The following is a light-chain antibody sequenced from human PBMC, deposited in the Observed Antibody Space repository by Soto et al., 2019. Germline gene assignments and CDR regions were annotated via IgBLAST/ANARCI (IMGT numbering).Light chain of an antibody. Sequence: EIVMTQSPATLSVSPGERATLSCSASQGICSTLAWYQQKPGQTPRLLIYGASTRATGVPARFSGSGSGSEFTLIISGLQSEDFAVYYCQQYNDRPPITFGQGTRLEIK. CDR1: QGICST. J-gene: IGKJ5*01. CDR2: GAS. V-gene: IGKV3-15*01. CDR3: QQYNDRPPIT.